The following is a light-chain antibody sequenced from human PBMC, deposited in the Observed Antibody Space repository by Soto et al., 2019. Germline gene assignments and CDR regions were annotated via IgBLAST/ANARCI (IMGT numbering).Light chain of an antibody. CDR3: QQSYSTPLT. V-gene: IGKV1-39*01. J-gene: IGKJ4*01. Sequence: IQITPTPTSLSASVGDRVTITFRASQSISSYLNWYQQKPGKAPKLLIYAASSLQSGVPSRFSGSGSGTDFTLTISSLQPEDFPTYYCQQSYSTPLTFGGGTKVDIK. CDR1: QSISSY. CDR2: AAS.